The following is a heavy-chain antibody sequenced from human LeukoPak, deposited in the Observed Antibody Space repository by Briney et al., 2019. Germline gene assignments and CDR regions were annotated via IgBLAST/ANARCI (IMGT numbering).Heavy chain of an antibody. Sequence: AGGSLRLSCAPSGFTSSYYDMSWVRQAPGEGREWGSTISGSAGTTYYADSVKGRFSVSRANSKNTLYLQMDSLRAEDTAVYYCAKDRVLRDHGWVFDFWGQGTLVTVSS. CDR3: AKDRVLRDHGWVFDF. V-gene: IGHV3-23*01. CDR1: GFTSSYYD. D-gene: IGHD6-19*01. J-gene: IGHJ4*02. CDR2: ISGSAGTT.